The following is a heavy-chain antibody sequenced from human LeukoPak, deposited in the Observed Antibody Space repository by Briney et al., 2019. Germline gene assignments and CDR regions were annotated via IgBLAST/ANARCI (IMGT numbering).Heavy chain of an antibody. CDR1: GGSFSGYY. V-gene: IGHV4-34*01. CDR3: ASFSVVWSEGRFDY. J-gene: IGHJ4*02. D-gene: IGHD3-9*01. CDR2: INHSGST. Sequence: SETLSLTCAVYGGSFSGYYWSWIRQPPGKGLEWIGEINHSGSTNYNPSLKSRVTISVDTSKNQFSLKLSSVTAADTAVYYCASFSVVWSEGRFDYWGQGTLVTVSS.